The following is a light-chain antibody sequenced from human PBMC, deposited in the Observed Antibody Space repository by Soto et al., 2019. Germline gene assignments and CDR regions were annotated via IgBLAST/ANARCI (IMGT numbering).Light chain of an antibody. CDR2: EVT. J-gene: IGLJ3*02. CDR3: SSYADSISVL. Sequence: QSVLTQPPSASGSPGQSVTISCTGTSSDVGAYNYVSWYQQHPGKAPKLMIYEVTKRRSGVPDRFSGSKSGNTASLTVSGLQAEDEADYYCSSYADSISVLFGGGTKVTVL. V-gene: IGLV2-8*01. CDR1: SSDVGAYNY.